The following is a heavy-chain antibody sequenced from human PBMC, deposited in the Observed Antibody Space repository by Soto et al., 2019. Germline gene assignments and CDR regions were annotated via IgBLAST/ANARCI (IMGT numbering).Heavy chain of an antibody. CDR3: ARVAEIVPADNWFDP. D-gene: IGHD2-2*01. J-gene: IGHJ5*02. CDR2: IYYSGST. V-gene: IGHV4-59*08. Sequence: SETLSLTCTVSGGSISSYYWSWIRQPPGKGLEWIGYIYYSGSTNYNPSLKSRVTISVDTSKNQFSLKLSSVTAADTAVYYCARVAEIVPADNWFDPWGQGTLVTVSS. CDR1: GGSISSYY.